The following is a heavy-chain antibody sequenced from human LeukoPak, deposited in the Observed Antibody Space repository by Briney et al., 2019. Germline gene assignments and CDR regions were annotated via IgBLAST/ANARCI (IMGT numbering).Heavy chain of an antibody. D-gene: IGHD5-12*01. CDR3: ASTTRVAPDGRAEYFQH. Sequence: VASVKVSCKASGYTFTSYDINWVRQAPGQGLEWMGWMNPNSGNTGYAQKFQGRVTMTRNTSISTAYMELSSLRSEDTAMYYCASTTRVAPDGRAEYFQHWGQGTLGIVSS. V-gene: IGHV1-8*01. J-gene: IGHJ1*01. CDR1: GYTFTSYD. CDR2: MNPNSGNT.